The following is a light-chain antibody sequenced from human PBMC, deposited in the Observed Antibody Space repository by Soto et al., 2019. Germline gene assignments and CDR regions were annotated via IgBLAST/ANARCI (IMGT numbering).Light chain of an antibody. CDR3: QQYASSVT. CDR2: DAS. V-gene: IGKV3-20*01. CDR1: QSVSSSY. Sequence: EIVLTQSPGTLSLSPGERATLSCRASQSVSSSYLAWYQQKPGQAPRVLIYDASSRATGIPDRFSGSGSGTEFTLTISRLEPEDPAVYYCQQYASSVTFGGGTKVEIK. J-gene: IGKJ4*01.